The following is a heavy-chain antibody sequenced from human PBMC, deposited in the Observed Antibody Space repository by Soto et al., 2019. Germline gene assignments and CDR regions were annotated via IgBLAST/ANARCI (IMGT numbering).Heavy chain of an antibody. CDR3: GRDGALGDTAVVDS. CDR1: GFTFSTYG. CDR2: IWYDGSNK. D-gene: IGHD5-18*01. Sequence: QVQLVESGGGVVQPGTSLRLSCAASGFTFSTYGMHWVRQAPGKGLEWVAVIWYDGSNKYHGDSLKGRFTISRDNSKNTLYLQLNNLRGEDTAVYYCGRDGALGDTAVVDSWGQGTLVTVSS. J-gene: IGHJ4*02. V-gene: IGHV3-33*01.